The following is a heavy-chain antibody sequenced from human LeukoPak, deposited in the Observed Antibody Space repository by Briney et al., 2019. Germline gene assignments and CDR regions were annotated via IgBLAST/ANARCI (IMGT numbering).Heavy chain of an antibody. V-gene: IGHV4-4*09. CDR2: IYTSETT. J-gene: IGHJ4*02. CDR3: ARHRSPSSLSFFDI. Sequence: SETLSLTCTVSGASISSYYWSWIRQPPGKGLEWIGYIYTSETTNFNPALRSRVTITIDTSKNQVSLRLSSVTAADTALYYCARHRSPSSLSFFDIWGQGMLVIVSS. D-gene: IGHD2-2*01. CDR1: GASISSYY.